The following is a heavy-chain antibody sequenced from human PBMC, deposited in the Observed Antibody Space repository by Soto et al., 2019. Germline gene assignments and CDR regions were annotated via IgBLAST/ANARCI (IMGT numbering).Heavy chain of an antibody. Sequence: EVQLLESGGGLVQPGGSLRLSCAASGFTFSSYAMSWVRQAPGKGLEWVSAISGSGGSTYYADSVKGRFTISRDNSKNTLYLQMNSLRAEDTAVYYCAKSDHDYGDYGRYYDYYMDVCGKGTTVTVS. J-gene: IGHJ6*03. CDR2: ISGSGGST. V-gene: IGHV3-23*01. CDR3: AKSDHDYGDYGRYYDYYMDV. CDR1: GFTFSSYA. D-gene: IGHD4-17*01.